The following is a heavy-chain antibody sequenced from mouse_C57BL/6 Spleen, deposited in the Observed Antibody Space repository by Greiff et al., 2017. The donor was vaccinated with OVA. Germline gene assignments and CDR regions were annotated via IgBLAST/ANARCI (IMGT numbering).Heavy chain of an antibody. CDR3: ARAGSSYYYFDY. J-gene: IGHJ2*01. Sequence: EVQLQQSGPGMVKPSQSLSLTCTVTGYSITSGYDWHWIRHFPGNKLEWMGYISYSGSTNYNPSLKSRISITHDTSKNHFFLKLNSVTTEDTATYYCARAGSSYYYFDYWGQGTTLTVSS. CDR1: GYSITSGYD. CDR2: ISYSGST. V-gene: IGHV3-1*01. D-gene: IGHD1-1*01.